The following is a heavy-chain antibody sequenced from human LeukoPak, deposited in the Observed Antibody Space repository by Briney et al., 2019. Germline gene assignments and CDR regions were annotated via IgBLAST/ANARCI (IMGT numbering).Heavy chain of an antibody. V-gene: IGHV4-4*07. CDR2: LHHSGAT. D-gene: IGHD1-26*01. CDR3: ARDTGVEGPTRGISFDY. CDR1: GGSIRSHY. J-gene: IGHJ4*02. Sequence: PSETLSLTCTVSGGSIRSHYWNWIRQPAGKGLEWIGRLHHSGATNYNPSLMTRLSMSVDTSKNQFSLMLTSVTAADTAMYYCARDTGVEGPTRGISFDYWGQGTLVTVSS.